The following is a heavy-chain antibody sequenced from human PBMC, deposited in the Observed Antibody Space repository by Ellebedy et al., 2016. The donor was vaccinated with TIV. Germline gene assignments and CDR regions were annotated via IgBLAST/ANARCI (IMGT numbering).Heavy chain of an antibody. V-gene: IGHV3-74*03. CDR3: ARDAGYFDL. CDR2: IKPDGSGI. Sequence: GGSLRLSCAASGFSFGSYWMLWVRQPPGKGLEWVSRIKPDGSGITYADSVTGRFTISRDNAKNSLYLQMNSLRAEDTAVYYCARDAGYFDLWGRGILVTVSS. J-gene: IGHJ2*01. CDR1: GFSFGSYW.